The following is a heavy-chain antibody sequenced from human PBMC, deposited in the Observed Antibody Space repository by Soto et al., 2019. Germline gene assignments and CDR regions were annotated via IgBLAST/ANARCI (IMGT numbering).Heavy chain of an antibody. J-gene: IGHJ4*02. V-gene: IGHV3-30*18. CDR1: GFTFNNYG. CDR2: ISNDGTKE. D-gene: IGHD2-21*02. CDR3: VKGCLGGGYCCFLAN. Sequence: QVQLVESGGDVVQPGRSLRLSCAASGFTFNNYGMHWVRQAPGKGLEWVAIISNDGTKENYADSVEGRFTISRDNSKNTLLLQMNSLTPEDTAVYFCVKGCLGGGYCCFLANWGQGTLVTVSS.